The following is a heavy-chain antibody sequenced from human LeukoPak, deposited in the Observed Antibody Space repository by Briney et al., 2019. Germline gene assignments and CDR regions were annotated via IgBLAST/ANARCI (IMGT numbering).Heavy chain of an antibody. Sequence: PSETLSLTCTVSGGSISSYYWSWIRQPPGKGLEWIGYIYYSGSTNYNPSLKSRVTISVDTSKNQFSLKLSSVTAADTAVYYCAREEIVVVVAATWGAFDIWGQGTMVTVSS. CDR1: GGSISSYY. J-gene: IGHJ3*02. V-gene: IGHV4-59*01. CDR2: IYYSGST. D-gene: IGHD2-15*01. CDR3: AREEIVVVVAATWGAFDI.